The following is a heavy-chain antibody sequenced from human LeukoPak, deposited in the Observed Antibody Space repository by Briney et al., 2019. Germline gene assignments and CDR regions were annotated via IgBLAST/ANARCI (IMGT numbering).Heavy chain of an antibody. Sequence: ASVKVSCKASGYTFTSYYMHWVRQAPGQGLEWMGIINPSGGSTSYAQKFQGRVTMTTDTSTSTAYMELRSLRSDDTAVYYCARVSYYDNPPDYWGQGTLVTVSS. CDR3: ARVSYYDNPPDY. D-gene: IGHD3-22*01. CDR2: INPSGGST. J-gene: IGHJ4*02. V-gene: IGHV1-46*01. CDR1: GYTFTSYY.